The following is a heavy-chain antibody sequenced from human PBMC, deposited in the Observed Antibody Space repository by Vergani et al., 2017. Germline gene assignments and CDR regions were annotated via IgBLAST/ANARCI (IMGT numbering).Heavy chain of an antibody. Sequence: QVQLVQSGAEVKKPGASVKVSCKASGYTFTSYYMHWVRQAPGQGLEWMGIITPSGGSTSYAQKFQGRVTMTRDTSTSTVYMELSSLRSEDTAVYYCARDSRYCSSTSCYVGRDWFDPWGQGTLVTVS. V-gene: IGHV1-46*01. CDR3: ARDSRYCSSTSCYVGRDWFDP. CDR1: GYTFTSYY. D-gene: IGHD2-2*01. CDR2: ITPSGGST. J-gene: IGHJ5*02.